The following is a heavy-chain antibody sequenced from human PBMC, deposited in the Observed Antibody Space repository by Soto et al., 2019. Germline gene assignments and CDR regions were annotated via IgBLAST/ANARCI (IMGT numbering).Heavy chain of an antibody. CDR2: ISQSGFT. V-gene: IGHV4-34*01. J-gene: IGHJ5*02. CDR1: SGSIREYD. D-gene: IGHD6-19*01. Sequence: SVPQPPPSAISSGSIREYDGTWISQKKGKGLEWIGGISQSGFTNYNPSLESRVNMSVDTSKSQFSLHLTSVTAADTAVYYCARGLFSSGWYSYFGPWGQGTPVTVSS. CDR3: ARGLFSSGWYSYFGP.